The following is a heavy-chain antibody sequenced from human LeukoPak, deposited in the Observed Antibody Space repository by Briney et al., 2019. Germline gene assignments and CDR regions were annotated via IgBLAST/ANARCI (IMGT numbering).Heavy chain of an antibody. D-gene: IGHD3-10*02. CDR1: GFTFSSYS. J-gene: IGHJ4*02. V-gene: IGHV3-21*01. CDR2: ISSSSSYI. Sequence: PGGSLRLSCAVSGFTFSSYSMNWVRQAPGKGLEWVSSISSSSSYIYYADSVKGRFTISRDNAKNSLYLQMNSLRAEDTAVYYCARGVRGVPSAAYGYWGQGTLVTVSS. CDR3: ARGVRGVPSAAYGY.